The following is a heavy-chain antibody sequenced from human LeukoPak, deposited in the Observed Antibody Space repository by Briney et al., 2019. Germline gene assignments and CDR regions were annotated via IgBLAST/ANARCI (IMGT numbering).Heavy chain of an antibody. CDR2: ISYSGNT. Sequence: PSETLSLTCTVSGGSISPSYWSWIRQPPGKGLEWIGYISYSGNTNYNPSLKSRITISVDRSKNQFSLKLSSVTAADTAVYFCARTGPVDYYYYVMDVWGQGTTVTVSS. D-gene: IGHD4-23*01. V-gene: IGHV4-59*01. J-gene: IGHJ6*02. CDR3: ARTGPVDYYYYVMDV. CDR1: GGSISPSY.